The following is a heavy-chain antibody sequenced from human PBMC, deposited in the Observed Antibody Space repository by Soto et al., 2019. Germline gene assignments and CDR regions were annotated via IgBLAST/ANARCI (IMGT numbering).Heavy chain of an antibody. CDR1: GGSISSHY. Sequence: ETLSLTCTVSGGSISSHYWSWIRQPAGKGLEWIGRIYTTGSSNYNPSLKSRVTMSVDTSKNQFSLKLSSVTAADTAVYYCARIQLERRNYFYGMDVWGQGTTVTVSS. D-gene: IGHD1-1*01. V-gene: IGHV4-4*07. CDR2: IYTTGSS. CDR3: ARIQLERRNYFYGMDV. J-gene: IGHJ6*02.